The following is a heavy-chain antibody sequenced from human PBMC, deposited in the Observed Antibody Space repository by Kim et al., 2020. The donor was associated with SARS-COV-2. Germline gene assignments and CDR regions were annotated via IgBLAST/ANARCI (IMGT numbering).Heavy chain of an antibody. V-gene: IGHV6-1*01. Sequence: SQTLSLTCAISGDRVSSNSAAWNWIRQSPSRGLEWLGRTYYRSKWYNDYAVSVKSRITINPDTSKNQFSLQLNSVTPEDTAVYYCARALRAPRFLEWLPKAKRGNNWFDPWGQGTLVTVSS. J-gene: IGHJ5*02. CDR1: GDRVSSNSAA. D-gene: IGHD3-3*01. CDR3: ARALRAPRFLEWLPKAKRGNNWFDP. CDR2: TYYRSKWYN.